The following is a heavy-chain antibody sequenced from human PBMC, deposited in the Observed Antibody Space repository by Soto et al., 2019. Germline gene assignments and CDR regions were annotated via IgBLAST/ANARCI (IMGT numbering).Heavy chain of an antibody. D-gene: IGHD2-2*01. CDR2: IWFDGSKE. CDR1: GFTFSSYG. Sequence: PGGSLRLSCEASGFTFSSYGVHWVRQAPGKGLEWVAVIWFDGSKEYYADSVKGRFNVSRDNSKNTVYLEMNSPRTVDTAVYYCARGVPAGKGWFDSWGQGTLVTVSS. J-gene: IGHJ5*01. V-gene: IGHV3-33*01. CDR3: ARGVPAGKGWFDS.